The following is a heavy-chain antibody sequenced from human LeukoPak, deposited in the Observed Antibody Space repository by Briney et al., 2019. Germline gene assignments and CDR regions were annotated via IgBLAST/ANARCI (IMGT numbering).Heavy chain of an antibody. CDR2: IYHSGST. V-gene: IGHV4-59*01. Sequence: SETLSLTCTVSGGSFSSYYWSWIRQPPGKGLEWIGYIYHSGSTNYNPSLTSRVTISVDTSKNQFSLKLSSVTAADTAVYYCAFGGPQYCYDSSGYDGFIDYWGQGTLVTVSS. CDR1: GGSFSSYY. J-gene: IGHJ4*02. CDR3: AFGGPQYCYDSSGYDGFIDY. D-gene: IGHD3-22*01.